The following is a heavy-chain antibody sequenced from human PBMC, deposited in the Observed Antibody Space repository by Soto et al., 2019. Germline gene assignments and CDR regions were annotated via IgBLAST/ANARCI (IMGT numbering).Heavy chain of an antibody. CDR1: GGCLSGYY. J-gene: IGHJ6*02. CDR3: ARGRRITMVRGPGYYGMDV. Sequence: SETLSLTCAVYGGCLSGYYWSWIRQPPGKGLVWIGEINHSGSTNYNPSLKSRVTISVDTSKNQFSLKLSSVTAADTAVYYCARGRRITMVRGPGYYGMDVWGQGTTVTVSS. V-gene: IGHV4-34*01. D-gene: IGHD3-10*01. CDR2: INHSGST.